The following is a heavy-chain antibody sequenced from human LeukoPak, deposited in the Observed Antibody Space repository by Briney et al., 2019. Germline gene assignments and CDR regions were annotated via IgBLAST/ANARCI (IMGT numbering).Heavy chain of an antibody. Sequence: PGGSLRLSCAASGFTFSSYGMHWVRQAPGKGLEWVAVISYDGSNKYYADSVKGRFTISRDNSKNTLYLQMSSLRAEDTAVYYRARDVDGGGGAYYFDYWGQGTLVTVSS. CDR3: ARDVDGGGGAYYFDY. D-gene: IGHD3-10*01. J-gene: IGHJ4*02. CDR1: GFTFSSYG. CDR2: ISYDGSNK. V-gene: IGHV3-30*03.